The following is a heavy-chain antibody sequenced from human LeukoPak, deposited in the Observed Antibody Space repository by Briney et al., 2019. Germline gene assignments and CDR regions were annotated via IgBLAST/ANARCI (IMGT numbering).Heavy chain of an antibody. CDR1: GYNFTFYW. J-gene: IGHJ6*02. CDR3: ERRELYSGYDAYYGVDV. V-gene: IGHV5-51*01. D-gene: IGHD5-12*01. CDR2: IYPGDSDT. Sequence: RGESLKISCVASGYNFTFYWIGWVRQMPGKGLEWMGIIYPGDSDTRYSPSFQGQVTISADKSINTAYLQWSSLKASDTAIYYCERRELYSGYDAYYGVDVWGQGTTVIVSS.